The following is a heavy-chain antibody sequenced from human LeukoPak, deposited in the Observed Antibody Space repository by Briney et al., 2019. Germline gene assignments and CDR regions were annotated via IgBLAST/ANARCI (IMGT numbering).Heavy chain of an antibody. CDR3: ARSDAPAFDP. V-gene: IGHV3-48*04. CDR2: ISSSGSTI. J-gene: IGHJ5*02. CDR1: GFTFSSYS. Sequence: GGSLRLSCAASGFTFSSYSMNWVRQAPGKGLEWVSYISSSGSTIYYADSVKGRFTISRDNAKNSLYLQMNSLRAEDTAVYYCARSDAPAFDPWGQGTLVTVSS.